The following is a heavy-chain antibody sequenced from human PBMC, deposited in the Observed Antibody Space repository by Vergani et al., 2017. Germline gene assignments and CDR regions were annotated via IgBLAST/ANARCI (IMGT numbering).Heavy chain of an antibody. V-gene: IGHV3-33*08. Sequence: VQLLESGGGLVQPGGSLRLSCAASGFTFSSYGMHWVRQAPGKGLEWVAVIWYDGSNKYYADSVKGRFTISRDNSKNTLYLQMNSLRAEDTAVYYCARVYRIEDAFDIWGQGTMVTVSS. CDR1: GFTFSSYG. J-gene: IGHJ3*02. D-gene: IGHD1-26*01. CDR3: ARVYRIEDAFDI. CDR2: IWYDGSNK.